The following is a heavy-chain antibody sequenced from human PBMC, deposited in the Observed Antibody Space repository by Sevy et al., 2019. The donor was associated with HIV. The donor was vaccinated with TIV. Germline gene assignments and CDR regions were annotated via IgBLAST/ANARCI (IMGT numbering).Heavy chain of an antibody. CDR3: ARDVTGNYYVDY. CDR2: INPSDGNR. Sequence: ASVKVSCKTSGYTFTDYGIGWVRQAPGQGLEWVSWINPSDGNRNYAQRLQGRVTMITDTSTSTAYMELWSLRSDDTAIYYCARDVTGNYYVDYWGQGTLVTVSS. D-gene: IGHD1-26*01. J-gene: IGHJ4*02. CDR1: GYTFTDYG. V-gene: IGHV1-18*01.